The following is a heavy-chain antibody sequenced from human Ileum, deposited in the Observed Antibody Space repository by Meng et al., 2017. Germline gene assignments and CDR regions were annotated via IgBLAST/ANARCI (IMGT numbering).Heavy chain of an antibody. CDR3: ARGHYDKYFDS. V-gene: IGHV4-61*01. CDR2: MYFSGST. J-gene: IGHJ4*02. CDR1: GGSVNTGSYY. Sequence: VPLQESCPGLVRPSETLSLTCTISGGSVNTGSYYCSWIRQPPGKGLEWIGYMYFSGSTKYNASLKSRVSISVDTSKKQFSLNLTSVTAADTAVYYCARGHYDKYFDSWGQGTLVTVSS. D-gene: IGHD3-22*01.